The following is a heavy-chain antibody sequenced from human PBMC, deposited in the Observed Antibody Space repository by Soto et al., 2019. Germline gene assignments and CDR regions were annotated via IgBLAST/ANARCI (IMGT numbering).Heavy chain of an antibody. J-gene: IGHJ6*02. D-gene: IGHD4-17*01. CDR3: ARQTSYGNYYYYGMDV. V-gene: IGHV5-51*01. CDR2: IYPGDSDT. Sequence: PGESLKISCKGSGYSFTSYWIGWVRQMPGKGLEWMGIIYPGDSDTRYSPSFQGQVTISADKSISTAYLQWSSLKASDTAMYYCARQTSYGNYYYYGMDVWGQGTTVTVSS. CDR1: GYSFTSYW.